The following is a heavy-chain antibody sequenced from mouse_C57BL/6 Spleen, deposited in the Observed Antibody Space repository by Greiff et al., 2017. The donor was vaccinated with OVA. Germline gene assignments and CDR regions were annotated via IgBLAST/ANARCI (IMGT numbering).Heavy chain of an antibody. CDR2: IYPSDSET. V-gene: IGHV1-61*01. CDR3: ARTGTGDY. CDR1: GYTFTSYW. D-gene: IGHD4-1*01. J-gene: IGHJ2*01. Sequence: VQLQPPWAELVRPGSSVKLSCKASGYTFTSYWMDWVKQRPGQGLDWIGNIYPSDSETHYNQKFKDKAPLTVDKSSSTAYMQLSSLTAEDSAVYYCARTGTGDYWGQGTTLTVSS.